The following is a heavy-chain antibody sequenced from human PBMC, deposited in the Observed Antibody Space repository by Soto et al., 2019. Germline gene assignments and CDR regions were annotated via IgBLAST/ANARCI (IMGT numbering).Heavy chain of an antibody. CDR1: GGTFSSYA. CDR2: IIPIFGTA. V-gene: IGHV1-69*13. CDR3: ARDPGCSSTSCSV. J-gene: IGHJ4*02. Sequence: SVKVSCKASGGTFSSYAISWVRQAPGQGLEWMGGIIPIFGTASYAQKFQGRVTITADESTSTAYMELSSLRSEDTAVYYCARDPGCSSTSCSVWGEGTMVTVSS. D-gene: IGHD2-2*01.